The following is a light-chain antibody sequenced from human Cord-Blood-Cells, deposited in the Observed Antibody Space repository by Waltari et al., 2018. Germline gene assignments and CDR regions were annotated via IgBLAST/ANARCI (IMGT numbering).Light chain of an antibody. CDR2: DVS. J-gene: IGLJ2*01. CDR1: SSDVGGDNY. V-gene: IGLV2-11*01. CDR3: CSYAGSYTFVV. Sequence: QSALTQPRSVSGSPGQSVTFSCPGTSSDVGGDNYVSWYQQHPGKAPKLMIYDVSKRPSGVPDRFSGSKSGNTASLTISGLQAEDEADYYCCSYAGSYTFVVFGGVTKLTVL.